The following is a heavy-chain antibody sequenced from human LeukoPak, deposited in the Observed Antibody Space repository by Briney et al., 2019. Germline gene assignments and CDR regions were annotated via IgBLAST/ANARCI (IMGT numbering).Heavy chain of an antibody. V-gene: IGHV3-7*05. CDR2: IKQDGSEK. D-gene: IGHD3-9*01. J-gene: IGHJ4*02. CDR1: GFTFSSYW. CDR3: AKDFLDQGLRYFDPSDY. Sequence: GGSLRLSCAASGFTFSSYWMSWVRQAPGKGLEWVAKIKQDGSEKYYVDSVKGRFTISRDNAKNSLYLQMNSLRAEDTAVYYCAKDFLDQGLRYFDPSDYWGQGTLVTVSS.